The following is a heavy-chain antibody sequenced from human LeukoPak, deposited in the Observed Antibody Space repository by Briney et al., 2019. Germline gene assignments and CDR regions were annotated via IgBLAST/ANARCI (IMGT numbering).Heavy chain of an antibody. D-gene: IGHD2-2*01. CDR3: AKIDRTYCSRSSCYALDY. Sequence: GESLKISCKGSGYSFTSYWIGWVRQMPGKGLEWMGIIYPGDSDTRYSPSFQGQVTISTDKSISTAYLQWSSLKASDTAMYYCAKIDRTYCSRSSCYALDYWGQGTLVTVSS. CDR2: IYPGDSDT. CDR1: GYSFTSYW. J-gene: IGHJ4*02. V-gene: IGHV5-51*01.